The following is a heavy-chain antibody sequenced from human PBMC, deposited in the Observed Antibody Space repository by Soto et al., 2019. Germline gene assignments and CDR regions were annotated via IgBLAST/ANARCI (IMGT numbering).Heavy chain of an antibody. CDR1: GYTFTGYY. Sequence: ASVKVSCKASGYTFTGYYMHWVRQAPGQGLEWMGWINPNSGGTNYAQKFQGWVTMARDTSISTAYMELSRLRSDDTAVYYCARESPIVLMVYAIRDYYGMDVWGQGTTVTVSS. V-gene: IGHV1-2*04. CDR3: ARESPIVLMVYAIRDYYGMDV. J-gene: IGHJ6*02. D-gene: IGHD2-8*01. CDR2: INPNSGGT.